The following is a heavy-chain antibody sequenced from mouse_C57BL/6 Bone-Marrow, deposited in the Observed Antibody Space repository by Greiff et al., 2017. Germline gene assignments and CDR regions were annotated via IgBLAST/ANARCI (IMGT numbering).Heavy chain of an antibody. CDR3: TRNLGEAWFAY. CDR1: GYTFTDYE. J-gene: IGHJ3*01. V-gene: IGHV1-15*01. CDR2: IDPETGGT. Sequence: VQLQESGAELVRPGASVTLSCKASGYTFTDYEMHWVKQTPVHGLEWIGAIDPETGGTAYNQKFKGKAILTADKSSSTAYMELRSLTSEDSAVYYCTRNLGEAWFAYWGQGTLVTVSA. D-gene: IGHD3-3*01.